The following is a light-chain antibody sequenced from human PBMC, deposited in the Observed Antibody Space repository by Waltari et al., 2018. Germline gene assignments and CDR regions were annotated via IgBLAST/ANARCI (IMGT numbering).Light chain of an antibody. J-gene: IGKJ2*01. V-gene: IGKV3-15*01. CDR2: GAS. Sequence: EIVMTQSPATLSVSPGERATLSCRASQSVSSNLAWYQQKPCQAPRLLIYGASTRATGIPARFRGSRSGTEFTLTISSLQSEDFAVYYCQQYNNWPLYTFGQGTKLEIK. CDR1: QSVSSN. CDR3: QQYNNWPLYT.